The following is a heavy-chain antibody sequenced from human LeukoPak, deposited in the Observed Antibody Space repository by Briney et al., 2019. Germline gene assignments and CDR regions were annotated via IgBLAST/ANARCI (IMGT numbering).Heavy chain of an antibody. Sequence: GGSLRLSCAASGFAFSTYTMNWVRQAPGKGLEWVSSISSSDTYIYYADSVKGRFTISRDNAKNSLYLQMNSLRAEDTAVYYCARDVSGWYYFDYWGQGTLVTVSS. J-gene: IGHJ4*02. CDR1: GFAFSTYT. V-gene: IGHV3-21*01. D-gene: IGHD6-19*01. CDR2: ISSSDTYI. CDR3: ARDVSGWYYFDY.